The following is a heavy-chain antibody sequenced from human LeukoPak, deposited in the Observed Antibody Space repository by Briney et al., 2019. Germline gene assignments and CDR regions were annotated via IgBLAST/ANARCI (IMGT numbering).Heavy chain of an antibody. CDR1: GFTLSSYA. V-gene: IGHV3-23*01. D-gene: IGHD2-8*01. Sequence: PGGSLRLSCAGSGFTLSSYAMSWVRQAPGKGLEWVSAISDSGAYTYYADSVKGRFTISRDNSKNTLYLHVNSLRAEDTAVYYCAKDTSIGKYCTSGVCSPFDYWGQGTLVTVSS. CDR2: ISDSGAYT. CDR3: AKDTSIGKYCTSGVCSPFDY. J-gene: IGHJ4*02.